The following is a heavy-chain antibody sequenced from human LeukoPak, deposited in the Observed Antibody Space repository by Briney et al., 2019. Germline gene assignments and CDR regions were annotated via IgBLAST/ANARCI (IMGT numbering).Heavy chain of an antibody. Sequence: SCKASGYSFTGYYMHWVRQAPGKGLEWVAVISYDGSNKYYGDSVKGRFTISRDNSKNTLYLQMNSLRAEDTAVYYCARDYYDSSGYYSTYYYYGMDVWGQGTTVTVSS. V-gene: IGHV3-30*04. D-gene: IGHD3-22*01. CDR2: ISYDGSNK. J-gene: IGHJ6*02. CDR3: ARDYYDSSGYYSTYYYYGMDV. CDR1: GYSFTGYY.